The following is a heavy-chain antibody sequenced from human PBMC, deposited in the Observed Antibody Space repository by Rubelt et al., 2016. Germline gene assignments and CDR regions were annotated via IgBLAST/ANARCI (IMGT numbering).Heavy chain of an antibody. CDR3: ARGLTFGGVIVENYFDY. D-gene: IGHD3-16*02. V-gene: IGHV3-23*01. J-gene: IGHJ4*02. CDR2: ISGSGGST. Sequence: EVQLLESGGGLVQPGGSLRLSCAASGFTFSSYAMSWVRQAPGKGLEWVSAISGSGGSTYYADSVKGRFTISRDNSKNTLYLQMNSLRAEDTAVYYCARGLTFGGVIVENYFDYWGQGTLVTVSS. CDR1: GFTFSSYA.